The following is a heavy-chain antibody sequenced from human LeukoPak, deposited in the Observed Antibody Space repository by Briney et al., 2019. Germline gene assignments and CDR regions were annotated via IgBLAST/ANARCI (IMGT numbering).Heavy chain of an antibody. V-gene: IGHV4-39*01. CDR2: IYYNGDT. Sequence: SETLSLTCIVSGDSITRTNYYWAWIRQPPGRGLEWLGIIYYNGDTYYSPDLRSRITISIDTSKKQFSLKLSSVTAADTAVYYCARGRVRGVIIPAGYFDYWGQGTLVTVSS. CDR1: GDSITRTNYY. J-gene: IGHJ4*02. D-gene: IGHD3-10*01. CDR3: ARGRVRGVIIPAGYFDY.